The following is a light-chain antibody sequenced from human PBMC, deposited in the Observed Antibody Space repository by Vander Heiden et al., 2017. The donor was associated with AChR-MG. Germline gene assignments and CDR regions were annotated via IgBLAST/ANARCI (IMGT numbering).Light chain of an antibody. CDR2: QDS. CDR1: KLGDKY. V-gene: IGLV3-1*01. J-gene: IGLJ1*01. CDR3: QAWDSSTYV. Sequence: SYELTQPPSVSVSPGQTASITCPGDKLGDKYACWYQQKPGQSPVLVIYQDSKRPSGIPERSSGSNSGNTATLTISGTQAMDEADYYCQAWDSSTYVFGTGTKVTVL.